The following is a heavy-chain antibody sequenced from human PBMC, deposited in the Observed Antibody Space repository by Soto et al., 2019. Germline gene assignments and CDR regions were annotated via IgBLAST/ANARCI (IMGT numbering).Heavy chain of an antibody. D-gene: IGHD3-16*01. V-gene: IGHV5-51*01. Sequence: GESLKISCKGSGYSFTSYWIGWVRQMPGKGLEWMGIIYPGDSDTRYSPSFQGQVTISADNSISTAYLQWSSLKASDTAMYYCARMVITFGGVMVNGADTDICGKGTMVIVSS. CDR2: IYPGDSDT. J-gene: IGHJ3*02. CDR3: ARMVITFGGVMVNGADTDI. CDR1: GYSFTSYW.